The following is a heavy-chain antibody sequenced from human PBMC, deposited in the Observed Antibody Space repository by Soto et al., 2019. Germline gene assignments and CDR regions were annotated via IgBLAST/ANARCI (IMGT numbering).Heavy chain of an antibody. CDR3: ARELMPAAGSGDFYAMDV. Sequence: GGSLRLSCAASGFTFSSYTMHWVRQAPGKGLEWVAVITYNGNEYYTDSVRGRFTISRDSSRTTVYLQMNSLRPGDTALYYCARELMPAAGSGDFYAMDVWGQGTTVTVPS. V-gene: IGHV3-30*04. D-gene: IGHD6-13*01. J-gene: IGHJ6*02. CDR2: ITYNGNE. CDR1: GFTFSSYT.